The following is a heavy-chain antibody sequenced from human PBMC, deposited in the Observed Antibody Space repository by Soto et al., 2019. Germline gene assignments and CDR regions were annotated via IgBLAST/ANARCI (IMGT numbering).Heavy chain of an antibody. Sequence: SETLSLTCTVSGGSISSSSYYWGWIRQPPGKGLEWIGSIYYSGSTYYNPSLKSRVTISVDTSKNQFSLKLSSVTAADTAVYYCARTPIVVVVAAIGTIWGQGTLVTVSS. V-gene: IGHV4-39*01. CDR2: IYYSGST. CDR3: ARTPIVVVVAAIGTI. D-gene: IGHD2-15*01. CDR1: GGSISSSSYY. J-gene: IGHJ4*02.